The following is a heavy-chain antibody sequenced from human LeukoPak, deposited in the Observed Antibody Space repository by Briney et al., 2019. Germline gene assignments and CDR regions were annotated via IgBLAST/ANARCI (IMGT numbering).Heavy chain of an antibody. CDR1: GFTFSSYA. CDR3: AKDPLWFGELSVWDY. V-gene: IGHV3-30-3*01. J-gene: IGHJ4*02. CDR2: ISYDGSNK. D-gene: IGHD3-10*01. Sequence: GGSLRLSCAASGFTFSSYAMSWVRQAPGKGLEWVAVISYDGSNKYYADSVKGRFTISRDNSKNTLYLQMNSLRAEDTAVYYCAKDPLWFGELSVWDYWGQGTLVTVSS.